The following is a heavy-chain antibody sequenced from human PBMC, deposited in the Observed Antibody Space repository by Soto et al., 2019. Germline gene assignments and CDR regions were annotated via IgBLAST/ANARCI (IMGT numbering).Heavy chain of an antibody. V-gene: IGHV1-18*01. D-gene: IGHD3-22*01. CDR3: ARAIGSITMIVVGIVDY. CDR2: ISAYNGNT. J-gene: IGHJ4*02. Sequence: GASVKVSCKASGYTFTSYGISWVRQAPGQGLEWMGWISAYNGNTNYAQKLQGRVTMTTDTSTSTAYMELRSLRSDDTAVYYCARAIGSITMIVVGIVDYWGQGTLVTVSS. CDR1: GYTFTSYG.